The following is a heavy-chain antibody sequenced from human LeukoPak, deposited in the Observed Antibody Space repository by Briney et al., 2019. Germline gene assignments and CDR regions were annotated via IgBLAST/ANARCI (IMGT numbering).Heavy chain of an antibody. D-gene: IGHD1-26*01. Sequence: ASVKVSCKASGYTFTSYGISWVRQAPGQGLEWMGWISAYNGNTNYAQKLQGRVTMTTDASTSTAYMELRSLRSDDTAVYYCARDRVGATNFDYWGQGTLVTVSS. V-gene: IGHV1-18*01. CDR2: ISAYNGNT. J-gene: IGHJ4*02. CDR1: GYTFTSYG. CDR3: ARDRVGATNFDY.